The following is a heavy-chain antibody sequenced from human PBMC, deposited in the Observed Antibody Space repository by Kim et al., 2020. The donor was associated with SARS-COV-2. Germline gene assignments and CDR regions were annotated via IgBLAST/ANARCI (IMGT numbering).Heavy chain of an antibody. J-gene: IGHJ6*02. CDR1: GFTFSSYN. V-gene: IGHV3-21*01. CDR3: ATTIRYCNSITCENYYGMDV. Sequence: GGSLRLSCAASGFTFSSYNMNWVRQAPGKGLEWVSSISSSSSYIYYADSVKGRFTISRDNAKNSLYLQMNSLRAEDTAVYYCATTIRYCNSITCENYYGMDVWGQGTTVTVSS. CDR2: ISSSSSYI. D-gene: IGHD2-2*01.